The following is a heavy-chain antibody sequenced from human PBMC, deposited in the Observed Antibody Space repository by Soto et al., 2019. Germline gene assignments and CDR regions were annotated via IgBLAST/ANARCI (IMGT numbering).Heavy chain of an antibody. CDR1: GFTFSSYS. Sequence: EVQLVESGGGLVKPGGSLRLSCAASGFTFSSYSMNWVRQAPGKGLEWVSSISSSSNYIYYADSMKGRFTISRDNAKNSLYLQMNTLRAEDTAVYYCARGRRYLTDDFDYWGQGTLVTVSS. D-gene: IGHD3-9*01. CDR3: ARGRRYLTDDFDY. J-gene: IGHJ4*02. V-gene: IGHV3-21*01. CDR2: ISSSSNYI.